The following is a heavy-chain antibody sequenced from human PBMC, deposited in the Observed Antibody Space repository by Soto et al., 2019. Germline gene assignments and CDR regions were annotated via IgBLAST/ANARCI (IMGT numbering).Heavy chain of an antibody. Sequence: GGSLRLSCTASGFTFGNYAINWVRQAPGKGLEWVGLIRNQTYSGATEYAASMKGRFTISRDDSKNTLYLQMNSLKTEDTAVYYCTASKRFLEWLLYYWGLGTLVTVSS. J-gene: IGHJ4*02. D-gene: IGHD3-3*01. CDR1: GFTFGNYA. CDR3: TASKRFLEWLLYY. V-gene: IGHV3-49*04. CDR2: IRNQTYSGAT.